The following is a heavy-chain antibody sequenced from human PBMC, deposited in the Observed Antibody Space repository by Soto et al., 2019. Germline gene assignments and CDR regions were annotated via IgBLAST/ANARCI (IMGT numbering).Heavy chain of an antibody. CDR2: IWYDGSNK. CDR1: GFIFNEYG. D-gene: IGHD2-15*01. V-gene: IGHV3-33*03. J-gene: IGHJ4*02. CDR3: ARWGCSGTNCNLNQRSYDL. Sequence: QVQLVESGGGVVQPGMSLRLSCAAYGFIFNEYGMHWVRQAPGKGLEWVAVIWYDGSNKYYADSVKGRFTISRDNSKNTMSLQMNNLRAEDTAVYYCARWGCSGTNCNLNQRSYDLWGQGTLVTVSS.